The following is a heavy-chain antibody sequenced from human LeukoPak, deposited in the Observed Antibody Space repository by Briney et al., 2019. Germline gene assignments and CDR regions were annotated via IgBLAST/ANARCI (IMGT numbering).Heavy chain of an antibody. J-gene: IGHJ6*03. Sequence: GESLKISCKGSGYSFTSYWIGWVRQMPGKGLEWMGIIYPGDSDTRYSPSFQGQVTISADKSISTAYLQWSSLKASDTAMYYCVRHVETKRVTFSYYYYYYMDVWGKGTTVTVSS. D-gene: IGHD3-10*01. CDR1: GYSFTSYW. CDR2: IYPGDSDT. CDR3: VRHVETKRVTFSYYYYYYMDV. V-gene: IGHV5-51*01.